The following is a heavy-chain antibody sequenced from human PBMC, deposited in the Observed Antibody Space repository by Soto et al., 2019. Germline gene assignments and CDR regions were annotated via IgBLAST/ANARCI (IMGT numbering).Heavy chain of an antibody. CDR1: GYSFSSHW. D-gene: IGHD6-13*01. CDR3: VRRGVGSSCPDH. V-gene: IGHV5-51*01. J-gene: IGHJ4*02. CDR2: IYPGDSEI. Sequence: TGESLKISCQCSGYSFSSHWIVWVRQMPGKGLEWMGIIYPGDSEIRYSPSFQGQVTISADKSITTAYLQWSSLKASDTAMYYCVRRGVGSSCPDHWGQGTLVTVSS.